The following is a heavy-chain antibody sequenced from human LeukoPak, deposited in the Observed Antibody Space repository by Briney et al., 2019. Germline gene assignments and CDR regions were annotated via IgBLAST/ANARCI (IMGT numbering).Heavy chain of an antibody. CDR2: ISYDGSNK. D-gene: IGHD6-19*01. CDR1: GFTFSSYG. J-gene: IGHJ6*03. V-gene: IGHV3-30*18. CDR3: AKDRRAGYYYYYYMDV. Sequence: GGSLRLSCAASGFTFSSYGMHWVRQAPGKGLEWVAVISYDGSNKYYADSVKGRFTISRDNSKNTLYLQMNSLRAEDTAVYYCAKDRRAGYYYYYYMDVWGKGTTVTVSS.